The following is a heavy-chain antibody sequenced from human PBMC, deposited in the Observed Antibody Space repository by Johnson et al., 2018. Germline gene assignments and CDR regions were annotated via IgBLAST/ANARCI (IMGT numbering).Heavy chain of an antibody. CDR3: AKRMSPTTLRWEAFDI. Sequence: EVQLVESGGGLVQPGGSXRLSCAASGFTFSNYAMTWVRQAPGEGLDWVSTIGSGSHTFYADSVKGRFTISRDNSKNTLYLQMNSLSADDTAVYYCAKRMSPTTLRWEAFDIWGQGTMVTVSS. V-gene: IGHV3-23*04. CDR1: GFTFSNYA. CDR2: IGSGSHT. D-gene: IGHD4-17*01. J-gene: IGHJ3*02.